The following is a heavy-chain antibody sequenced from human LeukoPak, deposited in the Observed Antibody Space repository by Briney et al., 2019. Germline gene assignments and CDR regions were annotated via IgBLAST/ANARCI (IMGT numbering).Heavy chain of an antibody. CDR3: ARDLILGYCSSTSCYPEYFQH. CDR2: ISYDGSNK. D-gene: IGHD2-2*01. J-gene: IGHJ1*01. V-gene: IGHV3-30*03. CDR1: GFTFSSYG. Sequence: GGSLRLSCAASGFTFSSYGMHWVRQAPGKGLEWVAVISYDGSNKYYADSVKGRFTISRDNSKNTLYLQMNSLRAEDTAVYYCARDLILGYCSSTSCYPEYFQHWGQGTLVTVSS.